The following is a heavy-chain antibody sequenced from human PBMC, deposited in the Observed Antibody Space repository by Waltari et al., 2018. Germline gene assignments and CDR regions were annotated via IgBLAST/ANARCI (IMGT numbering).Heavy chain of an antibody. Sequence: QLQLQESGPGLVKPSGTLSLTCVVSGDPMSGNSWWSWFRQSPDKGLEWIGQVHRNGRTNYNPSLASRAIVSLDSSRNQFSLRILSATAADTTVYYCARDLGRGLFLDSWGQGTLVTVSP. CDR1: GDPMSGNSW. CDR3: ARDLGRGLFLDS. J-gene: IGHJ4*02. CDR2: VHRNGRT. V-gene: IGHV4-4*02. D-gene: IGHD2-15*01.